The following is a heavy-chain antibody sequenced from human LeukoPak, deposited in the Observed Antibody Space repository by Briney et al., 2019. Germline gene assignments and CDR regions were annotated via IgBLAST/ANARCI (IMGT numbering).Heavy chain of an antibody. D-gene: IGHD3-22*01. CDR2: INPSGGST. Sequence: ASVKVSCKASGYTFTSYYMHWVRQAPGQGLEWMGIINPSGGSTSYAQKFQGRVTMTRDTSTSTVYMELSSLRFEDTAVYYCARALNPGHHYDSSGSHDYWGQGTLVTVSS. CDR3: ARALNPGHHYDSSGSHDY. V-gene: IGHV1-46*01. CDR1: GYTFTSYY. J-gene: IGHJ4*02.